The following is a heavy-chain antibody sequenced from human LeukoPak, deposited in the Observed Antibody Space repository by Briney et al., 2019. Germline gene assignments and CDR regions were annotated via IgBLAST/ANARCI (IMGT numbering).Heavy chain of an antibody. J-gene: IGHJ4*02. CDR1: GYTFTAYY. CDR3: AREYDFWSGLNYFDY. D-gene: IGHD3-3*01. V-gene: IGHV1-2*06. CDR2: INPNSGGT. Sequence: GASEKVSCXASGYTFTAYYMHWVRQAPGQGLEWMGRINPNSGGTNYAQKFQGRVTMTRDTSISTAYMELSRLRSDDTAVYYCAREYDFWSGLNYFDYWGQGTLVTVSS.